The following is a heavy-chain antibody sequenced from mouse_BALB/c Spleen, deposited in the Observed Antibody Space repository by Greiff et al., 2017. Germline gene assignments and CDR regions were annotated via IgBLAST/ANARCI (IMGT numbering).Heavy chain of an antibody. CDR3: ARTTVVFDY. V-gene: IGHV1S81*02. CDR2: INPSNGRT. CDR1: GYTFTSYW. Sequence: QVQLQQPGAELVKPGASVKLSCKASGYTFTSYWMHWVKQRPGQGLEWIGEINPSNGRTNYNEKFKSKATLTVDKSSSTAYMQLSSLTSEDSAVYYCARTTVVFDYWGQGTTLTVSS. D-gene: IGHD1-1*01. J-gene: IGHJ2*01.